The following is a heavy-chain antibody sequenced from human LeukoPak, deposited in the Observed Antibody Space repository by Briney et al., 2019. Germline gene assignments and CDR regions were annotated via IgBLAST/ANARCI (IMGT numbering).Heavy chain of an antibody. CDR3: GRLAHNAWYAIDF. CDR2: ILPDGSQK. CDR1: DFTFGFYW. J-gene: IGHJ4*02. Sequence: GGSLRLSCVASDFTFGFYWMTWVRQAPGKGLEWLANILPDGSQKYYVDSVKGRFTISRDNPKNSLYLQINNLRAEDTAVYYCGRLAHNAWYAIDFWGQGTLVTVSS. V-gene: IGHV3-7*01. D-gene: IGHD2-2*01.